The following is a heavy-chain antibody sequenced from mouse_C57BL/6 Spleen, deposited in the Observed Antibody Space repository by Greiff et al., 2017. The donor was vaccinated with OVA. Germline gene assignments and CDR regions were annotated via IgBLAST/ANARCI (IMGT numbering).Heavy chain of an antibody. CDR3: ARGGPYDGYYSYAMDY. J-gene: IGHJ4*01. CDR2: IDPSDSYT. Sequence: VQLQQPGAELVRPGTSVKLSCKASGYTFTSYWMHWVKQRPGQGLEWIGVIDPSDSYTNYNQKFKGKATLTVDTSSSTAYMQLSSLTSEDSAVYYCARGGPYDGYYSYAMDYWGQGTSVTVSS. CDR1: GYTFTSYW. V-gene: IGHV1-59*01. D-gene: IGHD2-3*01.